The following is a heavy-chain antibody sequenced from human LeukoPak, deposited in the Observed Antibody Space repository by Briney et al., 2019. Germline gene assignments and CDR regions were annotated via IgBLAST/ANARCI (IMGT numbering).Heavy chain of an antibody. V-gene: IGHV4-38-2*02. J-gene: IGHJ3*02. CDR2: IYHSGST. Sequence: SETLSLTCTVSGYSISSGYYWGWIRQPPGKGLEWIGSIYHSGSTYYNPSLKSRVTILVDTSKNQFSLKLSSVTAADTAVYYCARDRARYCSSTSCFLQKNAFDIWGQGTMVTVSS. CDR3: ARDRARYCSSTSCFLQKNAFDI. D-gene: IGHD2-2*01. CDR1: GYSISSGYY.